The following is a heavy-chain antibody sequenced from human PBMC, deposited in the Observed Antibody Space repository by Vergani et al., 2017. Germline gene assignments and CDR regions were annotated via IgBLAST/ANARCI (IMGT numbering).Heavy chain of an antibody. Sequence: EVQLLESGGGLVQPGGSLRLSCAASGFTFSSYAMSWVRQAPGKGLEWVSAISGSGGSTYYADSVKGRFTISRDNSKNTLYLQMNSLRAEDTAVYYCAKDQGYCSSTSCSHYSYYGMDVWGQGTTVTVSS. CDR2: ISGSGGST. V-gene: IGHV3-23*01. CDR1: GFTFSSYA. D-gene: IGHD2-2*01. J-gene: IGHJ6*02. CDR3: AKDQGYCSSTSCSHYSYYGMDV.